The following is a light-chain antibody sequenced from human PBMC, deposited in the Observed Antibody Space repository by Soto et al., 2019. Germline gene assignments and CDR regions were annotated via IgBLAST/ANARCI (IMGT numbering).Light chain of an antibody. CDR3: QQYGSSGT. CDR2: GAS. V-gene: IGKV3-20*01. J-gene: IGKJ1*01. Sequence: EIVLTQSPATLSLSPGARGTLSCRARQSVSSYLAWYPQQPGQAPRLLIYGASNRATGIPDRFSGSGSGTDFTLTISRLEPEDFAVYYCQQYGSSGTFGQGTKVDIK. CDR1: QSVSSY.